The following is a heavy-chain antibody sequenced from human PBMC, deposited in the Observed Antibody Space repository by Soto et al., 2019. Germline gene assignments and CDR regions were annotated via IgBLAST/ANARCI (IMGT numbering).Heavy chain of an antibody. Sequence: QVQLQESGPGLVKPSETLSLTCTVSGGSISSYYWSWIRQPPGKGLEWIGYIYYSGSTNYNPSLKSRVTISVDTSKNQFSLKLSSVTAADTAVYYCARDTRITMVRGVRDYYYGTDVWGQGTTVTVSS. V-gene: IGHV4-59*01. CDR1: GGSISSYY. CDR2: IYYSGST. D-gene: IGHD3-10*01. CDR3: ARDTRITMVRGVRDYYYGTDV. J-gene: IGHJ6*02.